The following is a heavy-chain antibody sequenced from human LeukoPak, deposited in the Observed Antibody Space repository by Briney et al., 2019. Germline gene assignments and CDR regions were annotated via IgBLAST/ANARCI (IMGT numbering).Heavy chain of an antibody. CDR3: TRGAGWLIDY. J-gene: IGHJ4*02. Sequence: SETPSLTCTVSDDSISDYYRGWIRQPPGKGLEWIGYFHNSGTSTYNPSLKSRVTISADTSKNQFSLKLNSLTTADTAVYYCTRGAGWLIDYWGQGILVTVSS. CDR2: FHNSGTS. D-gene: IGHD3-16*01. V-gene: IGHV4-59*01. CDR1: DDSISDYY.